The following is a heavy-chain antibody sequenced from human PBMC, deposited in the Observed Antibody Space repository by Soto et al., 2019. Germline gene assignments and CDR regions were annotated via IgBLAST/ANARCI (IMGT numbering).Heavy chain of an antibody. V-gene: IGHV3-48*02. J-gene: IGHJ4*02. Sequence: GGSLRLCCAASGFTFSSYSMNWVRQAPGKGLEWVSYISSSSSTIYYADSVKGRFTISRDNAKNSLYLQMNSLRDEDTAVYYCARAGTYYDFWSGYFTFDYWGQGTLVTVS. CDR3: ARAGTYYDFWSGYFTFDY. D-gene: IGHD3-3*01. CDR1: GFTFSSYS. CDR2: ISSSSSTI.